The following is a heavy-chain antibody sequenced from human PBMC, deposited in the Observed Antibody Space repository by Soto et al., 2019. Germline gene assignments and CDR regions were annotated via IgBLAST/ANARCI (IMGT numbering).Heavy chain of an antibody. J-gene: IGHJ3*02. CDR1: GFTFSSYS. Sequence: GGSLRLSCAASGFTFSSYSMSWVRQAPGKGLEWVSAISGSGGSTYYADSVKGRFTISRDNSKNTLYLQMNSLRAEDTAVYYCAKLKESSGWYNDAFDIWGQGTMVTVSS. CDR3: AKLKESSGWYNDAFDI. V-gene: IGHV3-23*01. D-gene: IGHD6-19*01. CDR2: ISGSGGST.